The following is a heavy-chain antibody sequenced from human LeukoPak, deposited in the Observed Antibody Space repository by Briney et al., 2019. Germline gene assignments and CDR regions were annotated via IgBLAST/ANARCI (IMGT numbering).Heavy chain of an antibody. CDR2: IRYDGSNK. D-gene: IGHD3-10*01. CDR3: AKDGSRSPDAFDI. J-gene: IGHJ3*02. CDR1: GFTFSSYG. Sequence: QAGGSLRLSCAASGFTFSSYGMHWVRQAPGKGLEWVAFIRYDGSNKYYADSVKGRFTISRDNSKNTLYLQMNSLRAEDTAVYYCAKDGSRSPDAFDIWGQGTMVTVSS. V-gene: IGHV3-30*02.